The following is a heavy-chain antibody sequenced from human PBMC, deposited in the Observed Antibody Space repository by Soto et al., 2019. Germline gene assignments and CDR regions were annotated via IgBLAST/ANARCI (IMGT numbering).Heavy chain of an antibody. D-gene: IGHD2-8*02. Sequence: GSLRPACAASGXIRSSYYMSWVRQAPGKGLEWVSTILVDGRTFYVDSVKGRFTISRDSSQNTVYLQMNSLPAGDTALYYCAKATATGGGAFDICGQGTMVTVSS. J-gene: IGHJ3*02. CDR3: AKATATGGGAFDI. V-gene: IGHV3-23*01. CDR1: GXIRSSYY. CDR2: ILVDGRT.